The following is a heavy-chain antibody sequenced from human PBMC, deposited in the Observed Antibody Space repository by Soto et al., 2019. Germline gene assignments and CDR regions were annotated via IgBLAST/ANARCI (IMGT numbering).Heavy chain of an antibody. D-gene: IGHD3-22*01. Sequence: SETLSLTCAVYGGSFSGYYWSWIRQPPGKGLEWIGEINHSGSTNYNPSLKSRVTISVDTSKNQFSLKLSSVTAADTAVYYCAGLPYYYDSSGYSPLWGRGTLVTVSS. V-gene: IGHV4-34*01. J-gene: IGHJ4*02. CDR3: AGLPYYYDSSGYSPL. CDR2: INHSGST. CDR1: GGSFSGYY.